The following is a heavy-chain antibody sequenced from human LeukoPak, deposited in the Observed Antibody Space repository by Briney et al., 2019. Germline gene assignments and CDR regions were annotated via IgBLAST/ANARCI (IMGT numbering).Heavy chain of an antibody. J-gene: IGHJ5*02. CDR1: GGSFSGYY. D-gene: IGHD7-27*01. CDR2: INHSGST. Sequence: SETLSLTCAVYGGSFSGYYWSWIRQPPGKGLEWVGEINHSGSTNYNPSLKSRVTISVDTSKNQFSLKLSSVTAAGTAVYYCARDMGELGNRWFDPWGQGTLVTVSS. V-gene: IGHV4-34*01. CDR3: ARDMGELGNRWFDP.